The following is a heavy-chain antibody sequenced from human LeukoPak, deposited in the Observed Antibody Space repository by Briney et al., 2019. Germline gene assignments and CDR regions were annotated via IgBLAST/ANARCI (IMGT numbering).Heavy chain of an antibody. CDR1: GYTLTELS. Sequence: ASVKVSCKVSGYTLTELSMHWVRQAPGKGLEWMGGFDPEDGETIYAQKFQGRVTMTEDTSTDTAYMELSSLRSGDTAVYYCATEHRGRMEDSHLNWNDYYYYMDVWGKGTTVTVSS. CDR3: ATEHRGRMEDSHLNWNDYYYYMDV. D-gene: IGHD1-1*01. CDR2: FDPEDGET. V-gene: IGHV1-24*01. J-gene: IGHJ6*03.